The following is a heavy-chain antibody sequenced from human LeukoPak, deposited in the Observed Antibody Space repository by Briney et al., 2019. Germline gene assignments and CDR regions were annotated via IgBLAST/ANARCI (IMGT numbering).Heavy chain of an antibody. Sequence: GGSLRLSCAASGFTFSSYWIHWVRQAPGKGLVWVSRINSDGSSTSYADSVKGRFTISRDNAKNTLYLQMNSLRAEDTAVYYCAREGVYVPEEAFDIWGQGTMVTVSS. D-gene: IGHD5/OR15-5a*01. CDR2: INSDGSST. J-gene: IGHJ3*02. V-gene: IGHV3-74*01. CDR1: GFTFSSYW. CDR3: AREGVYVPEEAFDI.